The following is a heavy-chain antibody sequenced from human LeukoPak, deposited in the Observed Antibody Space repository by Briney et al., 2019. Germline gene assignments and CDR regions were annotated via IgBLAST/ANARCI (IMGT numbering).Heavy chain of an antibody. CDR1: GFTFSSYS. J-gene: IGHJ4*02. D-gene: IGHD3-9*01. V-gene: IGHV3-21*01. CDR2: ISSSSYI. CDR3: ARVLHFDWLLYY. Sequence: GGSLRLSCAASGFTFSSYSMNWVRQAPGKGLEWVSSISSSSYIYYADSVKGRFTISRDNAKNSLYLQMNSLRAEDTAVYFCARVLHFDWLLYYWGQGTLVTVSS.